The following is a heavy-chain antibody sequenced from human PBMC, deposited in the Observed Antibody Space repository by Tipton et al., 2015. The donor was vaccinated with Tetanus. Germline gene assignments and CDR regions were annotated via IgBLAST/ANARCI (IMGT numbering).Heavy chain of an antibody. V-gene: IGHV1-2*02. Sequence: QLVQSGAEVKKPGASVKVSCKASGYTFTGYYIYWVRQAPGQGLEWMGWIDPNSGGTVYAQKFQGRVTMTRDTSISTAYMELRSLRSDDTAVYYCARDRGDYIYYGMDVWGPGTTVTVS. CDR1: GYTFTGYY. J-gene: IGHJ6*02. D-gene: IGHD3-22*01. CDR2: IDPNSGGT. CDR3: ARDRGDYIYYGMDV.